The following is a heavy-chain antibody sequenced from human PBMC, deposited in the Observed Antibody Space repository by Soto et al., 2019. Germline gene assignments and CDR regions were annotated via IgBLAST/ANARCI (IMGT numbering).Heavy chain of an antibody. D-gene: IGHD3-10*01. Sequence: GGSLRLSCAASGFTFDDYAMHWVRQAPGKGLEWVSGISWNSGSIGYVDSVKGRFTISRDNAKNSLYLQMNSLRAEDTALYYCAKDIGSGSYYNNYFDYWGQGTLVTVSS. J-gene: IGHJ4*02. CDR1: GFTFDDYA. CDR2: ISWNSGSI. V-gene: IGHV3-9*01. CDR3: AKDIGSGSYYNNYFDY.